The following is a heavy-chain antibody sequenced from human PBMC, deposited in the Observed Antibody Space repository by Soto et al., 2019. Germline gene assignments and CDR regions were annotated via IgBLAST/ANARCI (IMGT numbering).Heavy chain of an antibody. D-gene: IGHD3-16*01. CDR3: ARERVLGDGGGFDV. CDR2: IYYIGSP. J-gene: IGHJ6*02. V-gene: IGHV4-31*03. Sequence: SETLSLTCSVSGAAVSGGGQYWNWVRQLPGKGLEWIGNIYYIGSPDYNPSLKSRVTISLDTSKNQFSLKLISVTAADTAVYYCARERVLGDGGGFDVWGQGTTVTVSS. CDR1: GAAVSGGGQY.